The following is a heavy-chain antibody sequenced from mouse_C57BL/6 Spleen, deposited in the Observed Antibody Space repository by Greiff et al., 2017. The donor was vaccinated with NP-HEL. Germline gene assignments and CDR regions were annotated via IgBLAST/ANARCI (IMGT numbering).Heavy chain of an antibody. Sequence: QVQLKESGPELVKPGASVKLSCKASGYTFTSYDINWVKQRPGQGLEWIGWIYPRDGSTKYNEKFKGKATLTVDTSSSTAYMELHSLTSEDSAVYFCARGRYGYPFAYWGQGTLVTVSA. V-gene: IGHV1-85*01. CDR1: GYTFTSYD. J-gene: IGHJ3*01. CDR2: IYPRDGST. CDR3: ARGRYGYPFAY. D-gene: IGHD2-2*01.